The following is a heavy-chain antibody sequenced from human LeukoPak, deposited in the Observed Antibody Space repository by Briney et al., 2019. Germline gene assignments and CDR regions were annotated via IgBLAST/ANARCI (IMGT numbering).Heavy chain of an antibody. D-gene: IGHD4-17*01. CDR1: GFTFSNAW. CDR3: AAVSVDYGDSSFDF. Sequence: PGGSLRLSCAASGFTFSNAWMSWVRQAPGKGLEWVGRIKSKTDGGTTDYAEPVKGRFTIPRDDSKKTLYLQMNSLKTEDTALYYCAAVSVDYGDSSFDFWGQGTLVTVSS. J-gene: IGHJ4*02. CDR2: IKSKTDGGTT. V-gene: IGHV3-15*01.